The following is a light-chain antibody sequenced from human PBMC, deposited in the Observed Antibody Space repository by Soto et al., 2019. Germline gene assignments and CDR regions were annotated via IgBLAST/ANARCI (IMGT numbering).Light chain of an antibody. CDR2: GSS. J-gene: IGLJ1*01. CDR1: RSNIGANYD. V-gene: IGLV1-40*01. CDR3: QSYDTSLSGGV. Sequence: QSVLTQPPSVYGAPGQRVTISCTGNRSNIGANYDVHWYQQLPGTAPKLLIYGSSNRPSGVPDRFSGSKSGTSASLAITGLRAEDEADYFCQSYDTSLSGGVFGTGTKLTVL.